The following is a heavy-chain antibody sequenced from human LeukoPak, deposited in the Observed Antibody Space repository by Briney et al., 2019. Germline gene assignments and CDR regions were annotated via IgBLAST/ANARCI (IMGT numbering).Heavy chain of an antibody. V-gene: IGHV3-7*03. D-gene: IGHD5-24*01. Sequence: GGSLRLSCAASGNYWMHWVRLAPGKGLEWVANIKEDGTETYYVDSVKGRFTISRDNAKNSLYLQMNSLRVEDTAVYYCAKEGRSLQTYWGQGTPVTVSS. CDR2: IKEDGTET. J-gene: IGHJ4*02. CDR1: GNYW. CDR3: AKEGRSLQTY.